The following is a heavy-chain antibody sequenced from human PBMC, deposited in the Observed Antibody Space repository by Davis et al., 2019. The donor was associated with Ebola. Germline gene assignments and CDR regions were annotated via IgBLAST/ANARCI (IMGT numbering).Heavy chain of an antibody. V-gene: IGHV3-53*04. CDR3: ARHHYMRIDY. J-gene: IGHJ4*02. CDR1: GVTVSNNH. Sequence: GESLKISCVASGVTVSNNHMSWVRQAPGKGLEWVSTIYSNDTTIYSDAVKGRFTISRHNSKNTLYLQMNSLTLEDTAVYFCARHHYMRIDYWGQGSVVTVSS. CDR2: IYSNDTT. D-gene: IGHD4-11*01.